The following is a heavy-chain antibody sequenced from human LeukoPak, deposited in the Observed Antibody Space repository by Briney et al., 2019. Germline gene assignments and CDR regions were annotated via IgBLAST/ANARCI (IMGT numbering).Heavy chain of an antibody. Sequence: SETLSLTCTVSGGSVSSDSHYWNWIRQPPGKGLEWIGCISYSGSTTYKSSLKGRVTISMDTSKNQFSLKVGSVTAADTAVYYCARFLWFGGPFDPWGQGTLVTVSS. V-gene: IGHV4-61*01. J-gene: IGHJ5*02. D-gene: IGHD3-10*01. CDR1: GGSVSSDSHY. CDR2: ISYSGST. CDR3: ARFLWFGGPFDP.